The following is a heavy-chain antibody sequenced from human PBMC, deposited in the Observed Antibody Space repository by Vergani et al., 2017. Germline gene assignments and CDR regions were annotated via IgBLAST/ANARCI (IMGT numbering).Heavy chain of an antibody. CDR2: INPSGGST. D-gene: IGHD2-15*01. Sequence: QVLLVQSGAEVKKPGASVRVSCKTSGYTFTINYIHWVRQAPGQGLEWMGIINPSGGSTTYAQQFQGRLNMTRDTSTSTVYMDLSNLRSEDKAVYYCARPHEDILPPDPRRLDYWGQGTLVTVSS. J-gene: IGHJ4*02. V-gene: IGHV1-46*03. CDR3: ARPHEDILPPDPRRLDY. CDR1: GYTFTINY.